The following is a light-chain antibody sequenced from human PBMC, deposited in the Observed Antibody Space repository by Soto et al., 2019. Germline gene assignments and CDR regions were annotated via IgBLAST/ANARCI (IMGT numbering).Light chain of an antibody. CDR1: QSIGSSY. V-gene: IGKV3-20*01. J-gene: IGKJ1*01. CDR3: QQFVSSWLT. CDR2: GTS. Sequence: ENVLTQSPGTLSLSPGERATLSCRASQSIGSSYLAWYQQKPGHAPRLIIYGTSSRATGSPDRFSGSGSGTDFTLTISRLEPEDFAVYYCQQFVSSWLTVAQGTKVEIK.